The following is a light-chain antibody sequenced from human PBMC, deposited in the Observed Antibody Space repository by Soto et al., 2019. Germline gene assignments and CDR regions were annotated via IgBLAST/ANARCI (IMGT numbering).Light chain of an antibody. CDR1: ESISNN. CDR2: SAS. Sequence: ELVMTQSPATLSVSPGEGATLSCRASESISNNLAWYQQRPGQAPRLLIYSASTRATGIPARFSGSGSGTEFTLTVNNLQSEDFAVYYCQQYHDWPWTFGQGTRVEIK. CDR3: QQYHDWPWT. V-gene: IGKV3-15*01. J-gene: IGKJ1*01.